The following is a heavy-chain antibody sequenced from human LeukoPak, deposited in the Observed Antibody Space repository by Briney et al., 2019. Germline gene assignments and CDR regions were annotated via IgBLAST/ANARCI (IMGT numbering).Heavy chain of an antibody. V-gene: IGHV4-31*03. CDR3: ARITILTLAHAFDI. J-gene: IGHJ3*02. CDR2: IYYSGST. CDR1: GGSISSGGYY. Sequence: PSETLSLTCTVSGGSISSGGYYWSWIRQHPGKGLEWIGYIYYSGSTYYNPSLKSRATISVDTSKNQFSLKLSSVTAADTAVYYCARITILTLAHAFDIWGQGTMVTVSS. D-gene: IGHD3-9*01.